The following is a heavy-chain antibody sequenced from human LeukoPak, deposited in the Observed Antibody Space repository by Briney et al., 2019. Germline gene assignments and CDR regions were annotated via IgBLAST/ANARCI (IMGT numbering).Heavy chain of an antibody. CDR3: ARGIYCSAGTCPFYFDY. Sequence: ASVKVSCKVSGYTLTELSMHWVRQAPGKGLEWMGGFDPEDGETIYAQKFQGRLTMTTDTSTSTAYMELRSLTSDDTAVYYCARGIYCSAGTCPFYFDYWGQGTLVTVSS. V-gene: IGHV1-24*01. J-gene: IGHJ4*02. CDR1: GYTLTELS. D-gene: IGHD2-15*01. CDR2: FDPEDGET.